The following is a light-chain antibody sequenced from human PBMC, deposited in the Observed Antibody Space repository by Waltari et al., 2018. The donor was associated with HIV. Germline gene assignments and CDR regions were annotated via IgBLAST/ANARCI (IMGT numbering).Light chain of an antibody. CDR2: NND. Sequence: QSVLTQPPSVSGAPGQRVTIPCTGSSSNIGANHVHWYQQLPGTAPKLVIYNNDNRPSGVPDRFSGSKSGTSASLAITGLQAEDEAEYYCQSSSGFGTGTKVTVL. CDR3: QSSSG. J-gene: IGLJ1*01. V-gene: IGLV1-40*01. CDR1: SSNIGANH.